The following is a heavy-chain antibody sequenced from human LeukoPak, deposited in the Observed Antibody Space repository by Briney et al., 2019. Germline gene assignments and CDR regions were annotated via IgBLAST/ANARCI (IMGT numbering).Heavy chain of an antibody. D-gene: IGHD4-17*01. J-gene: IGHJ5*02. CDR2: ISGRGGST. Sequence: GGSLRLSCAASGFTFSSYAMSWVRQAPGKGLEWVSGISGRGGSTYYADSVKSRFTISRDTSKNTLYLQMNSLRGEDTAVYYCAKGATVTTLNWFDPWGQGTLVTVSS. V-gene: IGHV3-23*01. CDR3: AKGATVTTLNWFDP. CDR1: GFTFSSYA.